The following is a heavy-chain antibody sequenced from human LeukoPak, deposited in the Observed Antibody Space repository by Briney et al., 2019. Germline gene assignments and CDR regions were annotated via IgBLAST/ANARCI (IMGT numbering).Heavy chain of an antibody. CDR3: ARFPDPKNYYGMDV. Sequence: GGSLRLSCAASGFTFSSYSMSWVRQAPGKGLEWVSSISSSSSYIYYADSVKGRFTISRDNAKNSLYLQMNSLRAEDTAVYYCARFPDPKNYYGMDVWGQGTTVTVSS. J-gene: IGHJ6*02. V-gene: IGHV3-21*01. CDR2: ISSSSSYI. CDR1: GFTFSSYS.